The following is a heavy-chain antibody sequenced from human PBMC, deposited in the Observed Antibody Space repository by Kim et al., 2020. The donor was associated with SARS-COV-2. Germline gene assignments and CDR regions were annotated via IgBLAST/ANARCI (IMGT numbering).Heavy chain of an antibody. J-gene: IGHJ6*02. CDR3: ARVSSTVVTFGMDV. Sequence: SVKVSCKASGGTFNSYAISWVRQAPGQGLEWMGGIIPIFGTANYAQKFQGRVTITADESTSTDYMELSSLRSEDTAVYYCARVSSTVVTFGMDVWGQGTTVTVSS. D-gene: IGHD2-21*02. CDR1: GGTFNSYA. CDR2: IIPIFGTA. V-gene: IGHV1-69*13.